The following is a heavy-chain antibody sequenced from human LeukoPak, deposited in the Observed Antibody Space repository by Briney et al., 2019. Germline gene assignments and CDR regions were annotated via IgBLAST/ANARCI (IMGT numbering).Heavy chain of an antibody. CDR1: GFTFSSYS. CDR2: ISSSSSYI. V-gene: IGHV3-21*01. CDR3: ARDSRYYYDSSGYPSSYYMDV. J-gene: IGHJ6*03. Sequence: GGSLRLSCAASGFTFSSYSMNWVRQAPGKGLEWVSSISSSSSYIYYADSVEGRFTISRDNAKNSLYLQMNSLRAEDTAVYYCARDSRYYYDSSGYPSSYYMDVWGKGTTVTISS. D-gene: IGHD3-22*01.